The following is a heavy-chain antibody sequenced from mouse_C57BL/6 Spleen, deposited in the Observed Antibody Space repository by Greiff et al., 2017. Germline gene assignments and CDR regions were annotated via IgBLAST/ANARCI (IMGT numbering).Heavy chain of an antibody. J-gene: IGHJ2*01. CDR1: GYSITSGYY. CDR3: ARDSWFFDY. V-gene: IGHV3-6*01. D-gene: IGHD1-1*01. CDR2: ISYDGSN. Sequence: ESGPGLVKPSQSLSLTCSVTGYSITSGYYWNWIRQFPGNKLEWMGYISYDGSNNYNPSLKNRISITRDTSKNQFFLKLNSVTTEDTATYYCARDSWFFDYWGQGTTLTVSS.